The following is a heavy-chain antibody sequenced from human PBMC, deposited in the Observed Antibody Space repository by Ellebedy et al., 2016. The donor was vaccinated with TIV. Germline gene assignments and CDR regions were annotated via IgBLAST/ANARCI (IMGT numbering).Heavy chain of an antibody. CDR3: ARLEGERYDGYGMDV. J-gene: IGHJ6*02. Sequence: GESLKISXAASGFTFNNYAMSWVRQAPGKGLEWVSAISGSGGSTYYAGSVKGRFTISRDNSKNTLYLQMNSLRADDTAVYYCARLEGERYDGYGMDVWGQGTTVTVSS. D-gene: IGHD1-1*01. CDR1: GFTFNNYA. CDR2: ISGSGGST. V-gene: IGHV3-23*01.